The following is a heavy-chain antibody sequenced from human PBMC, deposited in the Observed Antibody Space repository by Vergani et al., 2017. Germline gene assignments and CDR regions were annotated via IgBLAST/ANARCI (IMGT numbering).Heavy chain of an antibody. CDR2: IITFFGTT. V-gene: IGHV1-69*13. CDR3: AGGILTGYYKSAHHDY. D-gene: IGHD3-9*01. J-gene: IGHJ4*01. Sequence: QVQLVQSGAEVKKPGSSVKVSCKASGGPFKNSAFSWVRQVPGQGLEWMGRIITFFGTTDYAQKFQGRVTITADKSTSTAYMELSSLRSEDTAVYYCAGGILTGYYKSAHHDYWGRGTLVTVSS. CDR1: GGPFKNSA.